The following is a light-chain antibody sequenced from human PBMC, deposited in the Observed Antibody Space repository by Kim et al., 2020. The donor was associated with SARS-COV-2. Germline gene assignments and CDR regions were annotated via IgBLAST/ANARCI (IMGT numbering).Light chain of an antibody. CDR3: SSLTTSYTLV. V-gene: IGLV2-14*03. CDR1: SSDVGTYNY. J-gene: IGLJ1*01. Sequence: GQSITISCTGTSSDVGTYNYVSWYQQHPGKAPTLMVYDVSYRPSGVSNRFSGSKSGNTASLTISGLQAEDEADYYCSSLTTSYTLVFGTGTKVTVL. CDR2: DVS.